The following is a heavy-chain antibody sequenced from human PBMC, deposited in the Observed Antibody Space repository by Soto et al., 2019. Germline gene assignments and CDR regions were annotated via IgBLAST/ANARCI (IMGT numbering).Heavy chain of an antibody. D-gene: IGHD2-15*01. V-gene: IGHV1-18*01. J-gene: IGHJ2*01. CDR1: GYTFMNYA. Sequence: QLQLVQSGAEVTEPGASVKLSCQASGYTFMNYAISWVRQAPGQGLEWMGWISPSTGNTDQAQNFQGRVTMTLDTSTNTANMELRTLRSDDSAVYYCARCYCSVGSCYTCWHFDLWGRGTLVTVSS. CDR2: ISPSTGNT. CDR3: ARCYCSVGSCYTCWHFDL.